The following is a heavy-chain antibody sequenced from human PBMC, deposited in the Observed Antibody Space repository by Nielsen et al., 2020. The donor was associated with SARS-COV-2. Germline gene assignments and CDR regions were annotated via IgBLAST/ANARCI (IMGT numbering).Heavy chain of an antibody. V-gene: IGHV3-7*01. D-gene: IGHD4-23*01. CDR2: INPDGSEK. J-gene: IGHJ4*02. CDR1: GFTFSSLW. Sequence: GGSLRLSCAASGFTFSSLWMSWVRQVPGKGLEWVADINPDGSEKFYVDSVKGRFTISRDNARNTLYLQMHSLKPEDTAVYFCARGGGVTHYFDFWGQGALVTVSS. CDR3: ARGGGVTHYFDF.